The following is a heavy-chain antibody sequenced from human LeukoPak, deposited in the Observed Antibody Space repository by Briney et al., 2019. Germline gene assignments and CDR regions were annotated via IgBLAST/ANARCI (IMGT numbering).Heavy chain of an antibody. CDR2: IIPIFGTA. CDR3: ASPEGYSGYDYLPPSDY. J-gene: IGHJ4*02. D-gene: IGHD5-12*01. V-gene: IGHV1-69*06. CDR1: GGTFSSYA. Sequence: SVKVSCKASGGTFSSYAISWVRQAPGQGLEWMGGIIPIFGTANYAQKFQGRVTITADKSTSTAYMELSSLRSEDTAVYYCASPEGYSGYDYLPPSDYWGQGTLVTVSS.